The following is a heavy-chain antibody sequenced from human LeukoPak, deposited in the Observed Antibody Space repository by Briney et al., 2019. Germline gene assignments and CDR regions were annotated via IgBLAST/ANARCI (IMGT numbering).Heavy chain of an antibody. Sequence: SQTLSLTCAISGDSVSSNNGSWNWIRQSPSRGLEWLGRTYYRSKWYNDYAGSLISRITISPDTSKNQFSLQLYSVTPEDTAVYYCARDVGTTGWHTFDYWGQGTLVTVSS. CDR1: GDSVSSNNGS. J-gene: IGHJ4*02. D-gene: IGHD3-9*01. CDR3: ARDVGTTGWHTFDY. CDR2: TYYRSKWYN. V-gene: IGHV6-1*01.